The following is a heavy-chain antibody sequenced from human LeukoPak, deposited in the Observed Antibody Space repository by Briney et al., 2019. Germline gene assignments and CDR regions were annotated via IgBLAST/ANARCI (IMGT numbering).Heavy chain of an antibody. CDR1: GFTFDDYT. J-gene: IGHJ4*02. Sequence: GGSLRLSCAASGFTFDDYTMHWVRQAPGKGLEWVSLISWDGTNTYYADSVKGRFTISRDNSKNSLYLQMNSLRTEDTALYYCAKEMATIFFDYWGQGTLLTVSS. D-gene: IGHD5-24*01. V-gene: IGHV3-43*01. CDR2: ISWDGTNT. CDR3: AKEMATIFFDY.